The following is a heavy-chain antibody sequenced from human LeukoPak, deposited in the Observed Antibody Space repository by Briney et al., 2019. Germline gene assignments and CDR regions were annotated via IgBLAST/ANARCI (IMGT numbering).Heavy chain of an antibody. CDR1: GGTFSSYG. CDR2: TIPMFHTT. Sequence: ASVKVSCKASGGTFSSYGFSWVRQGPGQGLEWMGGTIPMFHTTVYAQKFQGRVTISTDESTSTAYMEVSSLRSEDTAVYYCAGGGVTTLDWFDPWGQGTLVTVSS. CDR3: AGGGVTTLDWFDP. D-gene: IGHD1-1*01. V-gene: IGHV1-69*05. J-gene: IGHJ5*02.